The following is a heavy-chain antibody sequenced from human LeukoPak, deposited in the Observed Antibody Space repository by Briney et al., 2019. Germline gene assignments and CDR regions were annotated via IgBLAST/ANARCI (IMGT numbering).Heavy chain of an antibody. CDR3: ARLGRKTTVVPPDFDY. V-gene: IGHV4-59*01. J-gene: IGHJ4*02. D-gene: IGHD4-23*01. CDR2: ISYSGST. Sequence: SETLSLTCTVSGGSISSYYWSWIRQPPGKGLEWIGYISYSGSTNYNPSLKSRVTISVDTSKTQFSLKLSSVTAADTAVYYCARLGRKTTVVPPDFDYWGQGTLVTVSS. CDR1: GGSISSYY.